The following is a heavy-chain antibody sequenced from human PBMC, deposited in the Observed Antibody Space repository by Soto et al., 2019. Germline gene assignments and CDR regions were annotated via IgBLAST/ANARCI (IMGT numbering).Heavy chain of an antibody. Sequence: EVQLVESGGGLVKPGGSQRLSCAASGFTVRSYSMNWVRQAPGKGLEWVSSISSSSSYIYYADSVKGRFTISRDNAKNSLYLQMNSLRAEDTAVYYCASARDGQLEPPRYYYYYGMDVWGQGTTVTVSS. D-gene: IGHD1-1*01. J-gene: IGHJ6*02. CDR1: GFTVRSYS. CDR2: ISSSSSYI. V-gene: IGHV3-21*01. CDR3: ASARDGQLEPPRYYYYYGMDV.